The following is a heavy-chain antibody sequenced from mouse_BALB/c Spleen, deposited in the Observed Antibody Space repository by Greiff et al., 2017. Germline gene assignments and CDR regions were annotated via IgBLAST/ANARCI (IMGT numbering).Heavy chain of an antibody. D-gene: IGHD2-13*01. V-gene: IGHV5-9-4*01. J-gene: IGHJ1*01. CDR2: ISSGGSYT. Sequence: EVKLMESGGGLVKPGGSLKLSCAASGFTFSSYAMSWVRQSPEKRLEWVAEISSGGSYTYYPDTVTGRCTISRDNAKNTLYLEMSSLRSEDTAMYYCARATNGVYPFDVWGAGTTVTVSS. CDR3: ARATNGVYPFDV. CDR1: GFTFSSYA.